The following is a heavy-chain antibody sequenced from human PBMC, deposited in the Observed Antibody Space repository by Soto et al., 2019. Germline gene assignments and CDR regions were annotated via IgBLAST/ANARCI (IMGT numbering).Heavy chain of an antibody. Sequence: SETLSLTCTVSGGSISSGDYYWSWIRQPPGKGLEWIGYIYYSGSTHYNPSLKSRVTISVDTSKNQFSLKLSSVTAADTAVYCCASLSMQLASDLDYWGQGTLVTVSS. CDR2: IYYSGST. CDR1: GGSISSGDYY. V-gene: IGHV4-30-4*01. J-gene: IGHJ4*02. CDR3: ASLSMQLASDLDY. D-gene: IGHD6-13*01.